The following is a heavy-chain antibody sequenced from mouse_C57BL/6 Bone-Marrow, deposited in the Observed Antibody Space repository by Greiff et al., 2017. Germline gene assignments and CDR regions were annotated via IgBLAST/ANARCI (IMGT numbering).Heavy chain of an antibody. CDR3: ARRGLITTVVASYYYAMDY. Sequence: QVQLKQPGAELVKPGASVKLSCKASGYTFTSYWMHWVKQRPGQGLEWIGMIHPNSGSTNYNEKFKSKATLTVDKSSSTAYMQLSSLTYEDSAVYYCARRGLITTVVASYYYAMDYWGQGTSVTVSS. CDR1: GYTFTSYW. D-gene: IGHD1-1*01. J-gene: IGHJ4*01. V-gene: IGHV1-64*01. CDR2: IHPNSGST.